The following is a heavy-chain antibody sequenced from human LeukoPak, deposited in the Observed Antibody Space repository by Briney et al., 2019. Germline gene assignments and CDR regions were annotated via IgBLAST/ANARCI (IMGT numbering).Heavy chain of an antibody. V-gene: IGHV4-31*03. J-gene: IGHJ6*02. CDR3: ARDQYSSSWYGMDV. Sequence: SQTLSLTCTVSGGSISSGGYYWSWIRQHPGKGLEWIGYIYYSGSTYYNPSLKGRVTISVDTSKNQFSLKLSSVTAADTAVYYCARDQYSSSWYGMDVWGQGTTVTVSS. CDR2: IYYSGST. CDR1: GGSISSGGYY. D-gene: IGHD6-13*01.